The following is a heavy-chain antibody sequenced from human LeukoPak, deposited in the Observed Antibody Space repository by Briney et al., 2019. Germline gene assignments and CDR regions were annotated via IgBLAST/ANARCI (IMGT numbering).Heavy chain of an antibody. CDR3: AKDGDTPYDY. J-gene: IGHJ4*02. Sequence: GGSLRLSCAASGFTFSSYGMSWVRQAPGKGLEWVAVISYDGSNKYYADSVKGRFTISRDNSKNTLYLQMNSLRAEDTAVYYCAKDGDTPYDYWGQGTLVTVSS. CDR2: ISYDGSNK. V-gene: IGHV3-30*18. D-gene: IGHD5-18*01. CDR1: GFTFSSYG.